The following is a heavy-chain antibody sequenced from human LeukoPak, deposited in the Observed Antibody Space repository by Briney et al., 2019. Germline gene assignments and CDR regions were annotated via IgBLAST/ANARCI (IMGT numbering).Heavy chain of an antibody. CDR2: ISSRSSYI. CDR3: AREGGDYYGMDV. J-gene: IGHJ6*02. D-gene: IGHD2-15*01. Sequence: PGGSLRLSCATSGFTFSSYSINWVRHAPGMGLEWVSSISSRSSYIYYADSVKGRFTISRDNAKNSLYLQMNSLRAEDTAVYYCAREGGDYYGMDVWGQGTTVTVSS. CDR1: GFTFSSYS. V-gene: IGHV3-21*01.